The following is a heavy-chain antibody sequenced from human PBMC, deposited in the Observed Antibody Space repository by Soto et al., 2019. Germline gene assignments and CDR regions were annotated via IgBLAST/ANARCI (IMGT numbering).Heavy chain of an antibody. J-gene: IGHJ4*02. D-gene: IGHD6-6*01. CDR2: INTNTGNP. CDR3: ARKDASIAALAFDY. CDR1: GYTFTSYA. V-gene: IGHV7-4-1*02. Sequence: ASVKVSCKASGYTFTSYAMNWVRQAPGQGLEWMGWINTNTGNPTYAQGFTGRFVFSLDTSVSTAYLQISSLKAEDTAVYYCARKDASIAALAFDYWGQGTLVTVSS.